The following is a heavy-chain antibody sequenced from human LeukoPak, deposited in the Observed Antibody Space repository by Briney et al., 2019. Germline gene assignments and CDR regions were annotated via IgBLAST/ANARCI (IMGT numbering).Heavy chain of an antibody. V-gene: IGHV5-51*01. D-gene: IGHD3-3*01. J-gene: IGHJ5*02. CDR3: ARLGAIVSNWFDP. Sequence: GESLKISCKGSGYSVTSYWIGWVRQMPGKGLEWMGIIYPGDSDTRYSPSFQGQVTISADKSISTAYLQRSSLKASDTAMYYCARLGAIVSNWFDPWGQGTLVTVSS. CDR1: GYSVTSYW. CDR2: IYPGDSDT.